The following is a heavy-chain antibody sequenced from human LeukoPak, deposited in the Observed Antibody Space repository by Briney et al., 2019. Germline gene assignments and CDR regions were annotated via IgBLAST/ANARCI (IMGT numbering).Heavy chain of an antibody. V-gene: IGHV4-59*11. CDR2: ISYIGST. Sequence: SETLSLTCAVSDDSFSSHYWTWIRQPPGKGLQWIGYISYIGSTNYNPSLKSRVTISIDTSRNQFSLRLSSVTAADTAVYYCARDLVTVTKGFDIWGQGTMVSVSS. J-gene: IGHJ3*02. CDR3: ARDLVTVTKGFDI. D-gene: IGHD4-17*01. CDR1: DDSFSSHY.